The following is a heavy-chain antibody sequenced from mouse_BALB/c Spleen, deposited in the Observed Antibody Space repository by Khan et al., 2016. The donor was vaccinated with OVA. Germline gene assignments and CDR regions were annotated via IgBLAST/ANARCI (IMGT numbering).Heavy chain of an antibody. J-gene: IGHJ2*01. CDR3: ARNREPDYFDY. CDR1: GFSLTRHG. V-gene: IGHV2-9*02. CDR2: IWAGGST. Sequence: QVQLKESGPGLVAPSQSLSITCTVSGFSLTRHGIHWVRQPPGKGLEWLGIIWAGGSTNYNSALMSRLSITKDSSKGQVFLKMNSLQTDDTAIYYCARNREPDYFDYWGQGTTLTVSS.